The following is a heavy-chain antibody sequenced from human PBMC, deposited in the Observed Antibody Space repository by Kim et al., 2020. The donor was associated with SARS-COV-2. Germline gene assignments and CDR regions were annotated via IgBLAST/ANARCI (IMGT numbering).Heavy chain of an antibody. V-gene: IGHV1-3*01. CDR1: GYTFTTFA. CDR2: VNGGNGNT. J-gene: IGHJ4*02. D-gene: IGHD6-19*01. Sequence: APVKVSCKASGYTFTTFALYWVRRAPGQRLEWMGWVNGGNGNTRYSQKFQGRVSITRDTSATTAYLELSGLISEDTAVYYCAREAVAGSFDYWGQGSLVTVSS. CDR3: AREAVAGSFDY.